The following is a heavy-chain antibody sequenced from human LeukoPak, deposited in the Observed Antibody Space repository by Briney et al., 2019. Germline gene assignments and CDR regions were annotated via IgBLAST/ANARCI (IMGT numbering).Heavy chain of an antibody. V-gene: IGHV4-59*08. Sequence: SETLSLTCTVSGDSISSHYWSWIRQPPGKGLEWIGYIYYNGRTNYNPSLNSRVTISLDTSKNQFSLKLSSVTAADTAVYYCARHSGSYYVWFDPWGQGTLVTVSS. J-gene: IGHJ5*02. D-gene: IGHD1-26*01. CDR3: ARHSGSYYVWFDP. CDR2: IYYNGRT. CDR1: GDSISSHY.